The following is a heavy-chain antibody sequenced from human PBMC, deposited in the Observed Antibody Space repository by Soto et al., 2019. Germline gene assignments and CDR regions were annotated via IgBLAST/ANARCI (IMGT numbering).Heavy chain of an antibody. J-gene: IGHJ6*02. CDR1: VGSISSSNW. CDR2: IYHSGST. CDR3: AVQMVRGSIEDYYYYYGMDV. V-gene: IGHV4-4*02. Sequence: SETLSLTCAVSVGSISSSNWWSWVRQPPGKGLEWIGEIYHSGSTNYNPSLKSRVTISVDKSKNQFSLKLSSVTAADTAVYYCAVQMVRGSIEDYYYYYGMDVWGQGTTVTVSS. D-gene: IGHD3-10*01.